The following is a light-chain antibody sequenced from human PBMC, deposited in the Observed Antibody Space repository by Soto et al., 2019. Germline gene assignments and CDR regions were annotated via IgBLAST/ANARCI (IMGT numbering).Light chain of an antibody. CDR2: LAY. V-gene: IGKV2-28*01. CDR3: MQALKTPYT. CDR1: QSLMHSRGDVF. Sequence: DIAMTQSPLSLPVTPGEAATIYCRSSQSLMHSRGDVFLDWYVQKPGQSPQLLIFLAYNRASGVPDRFSGSVSGPDFTLRISRVEAEDVRLYLGMQALKTPYTFGQGTKLEIK. J-gene: IGKJ2*01.